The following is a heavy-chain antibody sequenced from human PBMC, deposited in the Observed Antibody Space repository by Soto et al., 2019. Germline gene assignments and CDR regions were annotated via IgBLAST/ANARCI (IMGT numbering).Heavy chain of an antibody. CDR1: GGSLTDHY. Sequence: QVQLQESGPGLVKPSETLSLTCTVAGGSLTDHYWNWFRQPPGKGLHWNGYVYYSGGTNYNPSLKSRVTMSVDTSKNQFSLNLGSVTAADTAVYYCARGNDWKSSTFDIWGQGTMVSVSS. CDR2: VYYSGGT. CDR3: ARGNDWKSSTFDI. V-gene: IGHV4-59*11. J-gene: IGHJ3*02. D-gene: IGHD2-21*01.